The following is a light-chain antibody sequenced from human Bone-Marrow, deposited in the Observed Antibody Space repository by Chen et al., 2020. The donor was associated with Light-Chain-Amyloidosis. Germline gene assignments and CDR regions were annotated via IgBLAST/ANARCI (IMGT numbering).Light chain of an antibody. J-gene: IGKJ1*01. Sequence: IVRTQSPVTLSLSPGERATLSCRTSQSISASYLAWYQHKPGQAPRLLMYDASTRATGIPDRFSGSGSGTDFTLSISRLEPEDFAVYYCQHCGHSPKTFGQGTKVEIK. V-gene: IGKV3-20*01. CDR1: QSISASY. CDR2: DAS. CDR3: QHCGHSPKT.